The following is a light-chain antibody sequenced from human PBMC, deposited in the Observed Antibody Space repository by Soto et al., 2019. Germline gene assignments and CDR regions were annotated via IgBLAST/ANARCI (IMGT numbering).Light chain of an antibody. CDR2: GAS. Sequence: AVQLTQSPSSLSASVGGRVTITCRASQGIRTDLGWYQQSPGKAPKVLIVGASTLRSGVPSRCCGSGSGADFSLTISSLQPEDSATFYCLQDFSYPRTFGQGTKVDIK. V-gene: IGKV1-6*01. CDR1: QGIRTD. CDR3: LQDFSYPRT. J-gene: IGKJ1*01.